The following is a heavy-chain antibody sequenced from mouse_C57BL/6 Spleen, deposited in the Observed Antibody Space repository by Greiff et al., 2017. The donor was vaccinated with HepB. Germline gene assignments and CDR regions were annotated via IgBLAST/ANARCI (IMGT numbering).Heavy chain of an antibody. CDR1: GYTFTSYW. Sequence: QVQLQQPGAELVKPGASVKLSCKASGYTFTSYWMHRVKQRPGQGLEWIGMIHPNSGSTNYNEKFKSKATLTVDKSSSTAYMQLSSLTSEDSAVYYCANYYGSSYGWFAYWGQGTLVTVSA. CDR2: IHPNSGST. CDR3: ANYYGSSYGWFAY. J-gene: IGHJ3*01. D-gene: IGHD1-1*01. V-gene: IGHV1-64*01.